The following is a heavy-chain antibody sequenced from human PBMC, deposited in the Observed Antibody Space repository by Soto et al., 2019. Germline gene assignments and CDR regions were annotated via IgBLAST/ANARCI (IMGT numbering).Heavy chain of an antibody. CDR3: ARSNVLRFLEWLFYFDY. Sequence: SGPTLVNPPQTLTLTCTFSGFSLSTSGVGVGWIRQPPGKALEWLALIYWDDDKRYSPSLKSRLTITKDTSKNQVVLTMTNMDPVDTATYYCARSNVLRFLEWLFYFDYWGQGTLVTVSS. D-gene: IGHD3-3*01. CDR2: IYWDDDK. CDR1: GFSLSTSGVG. J-gene: IGHJ4*02. V-gene: IGHV2-5*02.